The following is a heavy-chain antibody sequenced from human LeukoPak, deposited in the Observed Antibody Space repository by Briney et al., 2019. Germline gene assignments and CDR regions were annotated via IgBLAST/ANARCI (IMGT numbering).Heavy chain of an antibody. V-gene: IGHV3-64*05. J-gene: IGHJ4*02. Sequence: TGGSLRLSCSASGFTFSRYAMHWVRQAPGKGLEYVSAISSDGGSTYYADSVKGRFTISRDNSKNTLYVQMSSLRAEDTAVYYCARDLYSSSWFLDYWGQGTLVTVSS. CDR3: ARDLYSSSWFLDY. D-gene: IGHD6-13*01. CDR2: ISSDGGST. CDR1: GFTFSRYA.